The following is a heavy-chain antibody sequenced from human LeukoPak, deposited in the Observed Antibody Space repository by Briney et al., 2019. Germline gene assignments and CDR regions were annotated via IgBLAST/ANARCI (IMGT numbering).Heavy chain of an antibody. CDR1: GFTFSSYA. CDR2: IRNDGSNQ. J-gene: IGHJ4*02. V-gene: IGHV3-30*04. Sequence: PGGSLRLSCAASGFTFSSYAMHWVRQAPGKGLEWVGVIRNDGSNQYYADSVKGRFTISRDTSKNTVYLQMNSLRIEDTAVYYCAKVDDILTGYNTFNYFDFWGQGTLVTVSS. D-gene: IGHD3-9*01. CDR3: AKVDDILTGYNTFNYFDF.